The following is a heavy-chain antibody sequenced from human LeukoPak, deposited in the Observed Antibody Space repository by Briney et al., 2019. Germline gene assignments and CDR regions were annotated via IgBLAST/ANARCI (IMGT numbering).Heavy chain of an antibody. J-gene: IGHJ4*02. D-gene: IGHD3-10*01. V-gene: IGHV1-2*04. CDR1: GYTFTGYY. Sequence: ASVKVSCKASGYTFTGYYMHWVRQAPGQGLEWMGWINPNSGGTNYAQKFQGWVTMTRDTSISTAYMELSRLRSDDTAVYYCARVRRRFGESFAYWGQGTLVTVS. CDR2: INPNSGGT. CDR3: ARVRRRFGESFAY.